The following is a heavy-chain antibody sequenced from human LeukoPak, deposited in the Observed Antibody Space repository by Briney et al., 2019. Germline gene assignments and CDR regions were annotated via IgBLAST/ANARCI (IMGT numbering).Heavy chain of an antibody. J-gene: IGHJ4*02. CDR3: ARGRIVVYYFDY. D-gene: IGHD3-22*01. CDR2: IYYSGST. Sequence: SETLSLTCAVYGGSFSGYYWSWIRQPPGKGLEWIGYIYYSGSTNYNPSLKSRVTISIDTSKNQFSLKLSSVTAADTAVYYCARGRIVVYYFDYWGQGTLVTVSS. V-gene: IGHV4-59*01. CDR1: GGSFSGYY.